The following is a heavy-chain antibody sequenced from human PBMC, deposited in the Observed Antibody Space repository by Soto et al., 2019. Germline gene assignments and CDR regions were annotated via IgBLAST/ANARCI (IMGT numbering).Heavy chain of an antibody. D-gene: IGHD4-17*01. CDR2: IWYDGSNK. V-gene: IGHV3-33*01. CDR1: GFTFSSYG. CDR3: ARVGVDYGGNLAQ. Sequence: QVQLVESGGGVVQPGRSLRLSCAASGFTFSSYGMHWVRQAPGKGLEWVAVIWYDGSNKYYADSVKGRFTISRDNSKNTLYLQMNSLRAEDTAVYYCARVGVDYGGNLAQWGQGTLVTVSS. J-gene: IGHJ4*02.